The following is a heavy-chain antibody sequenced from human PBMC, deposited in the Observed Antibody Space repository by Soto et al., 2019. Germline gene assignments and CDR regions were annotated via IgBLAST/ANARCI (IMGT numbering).Heavy chain of an antibody. CDR3: AGSPGVGVRGAY. V-gene: IGHV3-21*01. CDR1: GFTFSAYN. D-gene: IGHD3-10*01. CDR2: ISAGSLFI. J-gene: IGHJ4*02. Sequence: PGGSLRLSCAGSGFTFSAYNINWVRQAPGKGLEWVSSISAGSLFIYQPDSMKGRFTISRDDARNSVYLQMNSLTAEDTAVYYRAGSPGVGVRGAYWGQGTLVTVSS.